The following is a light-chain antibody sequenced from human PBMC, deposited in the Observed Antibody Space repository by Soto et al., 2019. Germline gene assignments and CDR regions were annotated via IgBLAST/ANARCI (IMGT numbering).Light chain of an antibody. J-gene: IGLJ2*01. CDR3: QSYDSSQDVV. Sequence: QSVLTQPPSVSGAPGQRVTISCTGSSSNIGAGYDVHWYQQLPGTAPKLLIYGNSNRPSGVPDRFSGSKSGTSASLAITGLQAEDEADYYCQSYDSSQDVVFGGGTKLTV. V-gene: IGLV1-40*01. CDR2: GNS. CDR1: SSNIGAGYD.